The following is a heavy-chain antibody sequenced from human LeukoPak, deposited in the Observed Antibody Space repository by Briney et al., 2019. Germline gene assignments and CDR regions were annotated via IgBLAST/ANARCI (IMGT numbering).Heavy chain of an antibody. D-gene: IGHD3-22*01. CDR3: ASGSKTYYDSSGYYYGNWFDP. Sequence: ASVKASCKASGYTFTSYDINWVRQATGQGLEWMGWMNPNSGNTGYAQKFQGRVTMTRNTSISTAYMELSSLRSEDTAVYYCASGSKTYYDSSGYYYGNWFDPWGQGTLVTVSS. CDR2: MNPNSGNT. CDR1: GYTFTSYD. J-gene: IGHJ5*02. V-gene: IGHV1-8*01.